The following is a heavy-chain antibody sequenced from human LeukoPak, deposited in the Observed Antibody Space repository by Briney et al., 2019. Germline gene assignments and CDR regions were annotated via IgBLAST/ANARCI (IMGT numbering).Heavy chain of an antibody. CDR2: IYSTGST. CDR3: ARQIASAGTAGFDF. CDR1: GGPISSYY. V-gene: IGHV4-4*07. Sequence: SETLSLPCTVSGGPISSYYWSWIRQPAGKGLEWIGRIYSTGSTNYIPSLKSRVTMSVDTSKNHFSLRLRSVTAADTAVYYCARQIASAGTAGFDFWGQGALVTVSS. D-gene: IGHD6-13*01. J-gene: IGHJ4*02.